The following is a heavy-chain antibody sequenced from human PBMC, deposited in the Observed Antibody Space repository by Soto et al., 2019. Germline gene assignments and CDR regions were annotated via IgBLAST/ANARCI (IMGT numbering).Heavy chain of an antibody. CDR1: GGSFSSSA. J-gene: IGHJ6*01. CDR2: IIPMYGTT. CDR3: ATSVGAIGYRFFNMDV. Sequence: QVHLVQSGAEVKESGSSVKVSCQSSGGSFSSSAITWVRQAPGQGLEWMGRIIPMYGTTFYAQTFQGRVTITADESTSTVYMELSSLKSEDTASYFCATSVGAIGYRFFNMDVW. D-gene: IGHD5-12*01. V-gene: IGHV1-69*01.